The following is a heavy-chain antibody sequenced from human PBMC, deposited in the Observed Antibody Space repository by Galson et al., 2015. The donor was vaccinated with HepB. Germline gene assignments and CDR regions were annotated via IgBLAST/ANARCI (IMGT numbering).Heavy chain of an antibody. CDR2: INTNTGNP. V-gene: IGHV7-4-1*02. CDR3: ARDFTYRSIGGYYYYYMDV. CDR1: GYTFTSFG. J-gene: IGHJ6*03. Sequence: SLKVSCKASGYTFTSFGINWVRQAPGQGLEWMGWINTNTGNPTYAQGFTGRFVFSLDTSVSTAYLQISSLKAEDTAVYYCARDFTYRSIGGYYYYYMDVWGKGTTVTVSS. D-gene: IGHD2-15*01.